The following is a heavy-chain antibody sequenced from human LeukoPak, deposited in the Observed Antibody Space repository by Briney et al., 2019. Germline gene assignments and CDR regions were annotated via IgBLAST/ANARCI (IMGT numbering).Heavy chain of an antibody. CDR2: IYYSGST. D-gene: IGHD5-18*01. J-gene: IGHJ4*02. Sequence: SETPSLTCAVYGGSFSGYYWSWIRQPPGKGLEWIGFIYYSGSTNYNPSLKSRVTISVDTSKNHFSLQLSSVTAADTAVYYCARALYSYGHFDYWGQGTLVTVSS. CDR3: ARALYSYGHFDY. V-gene: IGHV4-59*01. CDR1: GGSFSGYY.